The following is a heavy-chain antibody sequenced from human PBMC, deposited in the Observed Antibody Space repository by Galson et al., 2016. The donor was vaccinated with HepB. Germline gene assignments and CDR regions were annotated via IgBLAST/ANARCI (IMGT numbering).Heavy chain of an antibody. CDR1: GGTFSSYA. Sequence: SVKVSCKASGGTFSSYAINWVRQAPGQGLEWMDGIIPIFGTEKDAQKFQGRVTITADESTSTAYMELRSLRSKDTAVYYCAKGNIVATITGYDYWGQGTLVTVSS. V-gene: IGHV1-69*13. D-gene: IGHD5-12*01. CDR3: AKGNIVATITGYDY. CDR2: IIPIFGTE. J-gene: IGHJ4*02.